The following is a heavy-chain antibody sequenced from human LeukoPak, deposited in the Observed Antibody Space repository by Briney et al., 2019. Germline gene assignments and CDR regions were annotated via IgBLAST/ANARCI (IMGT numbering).Heavy chain of an antibody. CDR1: GFTFSSYG. Sequence: GRSLRLSCAASGFTFSSYGMHWVRQAPGKGLEWVAVIWYDGSNKYYADSVKGRFTISRDNSKNTLYLQMNSPRAEDTAVYYCARANVRKEPTRRIAVASDYWGQGTLVTVSS. D-gene: IGHD6-19*01. J-gene: IGHJ4*02. CDR3: ARANVRKEPTRRIAVASDY. CDR2: IWYDGSNK. V-gene: IGHV3-33*01.